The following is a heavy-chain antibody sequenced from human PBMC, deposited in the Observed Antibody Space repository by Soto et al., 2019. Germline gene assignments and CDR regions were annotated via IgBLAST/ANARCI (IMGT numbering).Heavy chain of an antibody. CDR2: VYHVGTT. J-gene: IGHJ4*02. D-gene: IGHD3-16*01. CDR1: GDSLSTSYW. V-gene: IGHV4-4*02. Sequence: QVHLQESGPQLVKPSETLSLTCAVSGDSLSTSYWWTWVRQSPGKGLQWIGQVYHVGTTSYTPALKSRVMISVDKPKNQFSLKLTSMSAADTAVYFCARASYGLGFFDYWGQGSLVAVSS. CDR3: ARASYGLGFFDY.